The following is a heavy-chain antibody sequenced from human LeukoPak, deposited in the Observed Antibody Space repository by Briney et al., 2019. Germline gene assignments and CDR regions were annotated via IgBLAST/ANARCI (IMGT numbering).Heavy chain of an antibody. CDR3: ARGPYSSSY. J-gene: IGHJ4*02. CDR2: IIPIFGTA. CDR1: GGTFSSYA. D-gene: IGHD6-13*01. V-gene: IGHV1-69*05. Sequence: GASVKVSCKASGGTFSSYAISWVRQAPGQGLEWMGGIIPIFGTANYAQKLQGRVIMTTDTSTSTAYMELRSVRSDDTAVYYCARGPYSSSYWGQGTLVTVSS.